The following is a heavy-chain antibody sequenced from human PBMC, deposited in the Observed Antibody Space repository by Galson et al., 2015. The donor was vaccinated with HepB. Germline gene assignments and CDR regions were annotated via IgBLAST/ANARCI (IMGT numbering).Heavy chain of an antibody. Sequence: SLRLSCAASGFTFSSYAMSWVRQAPGKGLEWVSAISDSGSSTYYASSVKGRFTISRDNYKNTLYLQMSSLRAEDTAVYYCARYREYGYGSFDYWGQGTLVTVSS. CDR3: ARYREYGYGSFDY. CDR1: GFTFSSYA. J-gene: IGHJ4*02. V-gene: IGHV3-23*01. CDR2: ISDSGSST. D-gene: IGHD5-18*01.